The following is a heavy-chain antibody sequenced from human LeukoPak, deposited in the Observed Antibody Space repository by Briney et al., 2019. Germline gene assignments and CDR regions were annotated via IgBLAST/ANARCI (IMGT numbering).Heavy chain of an antibody. CDR3: GRTGDLSDY. CDR1: GGSFSGYY. D-gene: IGHD7-27*01. CDR2: IKQDGSEM. Sequence: ETLTLTCAVYGGSFSGYYWSWVRQAPGKGLEWVANIKQDGSEMYYVDSVKGRFTISRDNAENSLYLQMNSLRADDTAVYYCGRTGDLSDYWGQGTLVTVSS. V-gene: IGHV3-7*01. J-gene: IGHJ4*02.